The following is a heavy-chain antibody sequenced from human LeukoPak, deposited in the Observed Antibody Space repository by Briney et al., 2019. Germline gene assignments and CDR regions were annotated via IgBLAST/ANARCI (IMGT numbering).Heavy chain of an antibody. D-gene: IGHD1-26*01. CDR2: ISAYNGNT. CDR3: ARDVEVWEPIYDYYYYYGMDV. CDR1: GYTFTSYG. V-gene: IGHV1-18*01. Sequence: ASVKASCKASGYTFTSYGISWVRQAPGQGLEWMGWISAYNGNTNYAQKLQGRVTMTTDTSTSTAYMELRSLRSDDTAVYYCARDVEVWEPIYDYYYYYGMDVWGQGTTVTVSS. J-gene: IGHJ6*02.